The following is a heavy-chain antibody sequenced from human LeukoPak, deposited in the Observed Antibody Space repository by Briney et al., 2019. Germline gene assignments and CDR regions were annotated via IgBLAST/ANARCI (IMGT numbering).Heavy chain of an antibody. CDR1: GGSISSGGYY. CDR3: ARDRTGYGHLDY. D-gene: IGHD5-12*01. V-gene: IGHV4-31*03. J-gene: IGHJ4*02. Sequence: PSETLSLTCTVSGGSISSGGYYRSWIRQHPGKGLEWIGYIYYGGSAYYNPSLKSRVTISVDTSKNQFSLKLNSVTAADTAVYYCARDRTGYGHLDYWGQGTLVTVSS. CDR2: IYYGGSA.